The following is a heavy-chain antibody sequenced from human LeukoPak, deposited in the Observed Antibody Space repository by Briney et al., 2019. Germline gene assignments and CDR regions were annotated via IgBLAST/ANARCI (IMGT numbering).Heavy chain of an antibody. Sequence: HSGGSLRLSCAASGFTFSSYAMSWVRQAPGKGLEWVPAISGSSGSTYYADSVKGRFTISRDNSKNTLYLQMNSLRAEDTAVYYCAKGDRGHDYWGQGTLVTVSS. CDR2: ISGSSGST. CDR3: AKGDRGHDY. D-gene: IGHD3-10*01. CDR1: GFTFSSYA. J-gene: IGHJ4*02. V-gene: IGHV3-23*01.